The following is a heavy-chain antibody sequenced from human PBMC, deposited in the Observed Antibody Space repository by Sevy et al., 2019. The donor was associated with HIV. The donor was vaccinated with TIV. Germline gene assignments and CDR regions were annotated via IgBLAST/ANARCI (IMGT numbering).Heavy chain of an antibody. CDR3: TTDQGIPSRRVENWFDP. CDR2: IKSKTDGGTT. D-gene: IGHD6-13*01. J-gene: IGHJ5*02. V-gene: IGHV3-15*01. CDR1: GFTFSNAW. Sequence: GGSLRLSCAASGFTFSNAWMSWVRQAPGKGLEWVGRIKSKTDGGTTDYAAPVKGRFTISRDDSKNTLYLQMNSLKTEDTAVYYCTTDQGIPSRRVENWFDPWGQGTLVTVSS.